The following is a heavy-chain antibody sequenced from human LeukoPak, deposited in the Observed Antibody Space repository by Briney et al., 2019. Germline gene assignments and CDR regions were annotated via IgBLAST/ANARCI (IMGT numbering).Heavy chain of an antibody. CDR1: GGAFSSYA. Sequence: GASVKVSCKASGGAFSSYAISWVRQAPGQGLEWMGRIIPIFGTANYAQKFQGRVTITADKSTSTAYMELSSLRSEDTAVYYCARRYCSGGSCWEAMWFDPWGQGTLVTVSS. CDR3: ARRYCSGGSCWEAMWFDP. D-gene: IGHD2-15*01. J-gene: IGHJ5*02. CDR2: IIPIFGTA. V-gene: IGHV1-69*06.